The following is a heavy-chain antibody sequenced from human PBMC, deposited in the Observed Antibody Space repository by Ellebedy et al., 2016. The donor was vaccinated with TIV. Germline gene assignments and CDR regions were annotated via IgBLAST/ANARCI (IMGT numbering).Heavy chain of an antibody. CDR1: GYSFTSYW. V-gene: IGHV5-10-1*01. CDR3: ARRYFDWLSSGDAFDI. CDR2: LDPSDSYT. J-gene: IGHJ3*02. Sequence: GGSLRLXCKGSGYSFTSYWINWVRQMPGKGLEWMGRLDPSDSYTTYSPSFQGHVTISADKSISTAYLQWSSLKASDTAMYYCARRYFDWLSSGDAFDIWGQGTMVTVSS. D-gene: IGHD3-9*01.